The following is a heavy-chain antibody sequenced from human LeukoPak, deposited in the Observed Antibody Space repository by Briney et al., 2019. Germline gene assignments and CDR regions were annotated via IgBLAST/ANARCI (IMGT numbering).Heavy chain of an antibody. CDR2: ISGSGVST. CDR3: AKVRYYGSGSFYDY. Sequence: GGSLRLSCAASGFTFSSYAMSWVRQAPGKGLEWVSAISGSGVSTYYADSVKGRFTISRDNSKNTLYLQMNSLRAEDAAVYYCAKVRYYGSGSFYDYWGQGTLVTVSS. V-gene: IGHV3-23*01. D-gene: IGHD3-10*01. CDR1: GFTFSSYA. J-gene: IGHJ4*02.